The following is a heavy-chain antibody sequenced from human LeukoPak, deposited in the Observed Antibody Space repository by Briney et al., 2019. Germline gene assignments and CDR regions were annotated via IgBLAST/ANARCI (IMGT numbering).Heavy chain of an antibody. J-gene: IGHJ5*02. CDR1: GFSFSSNW. CDR2: INSGGTGT. D-gene: IGHD6-19*01. Sequence: PGGSLRLSCAASGFSFSSNWMHWVRQTPGKGLVWVSRINSGGTGTSYADSVEGRFTISRDNAKYTLFLQMNSLRGEDTAVYYCATSLGPLAESWGQGTLVTVSS. CDR3: ATSLGPLAES. V-gene: IGHV3-74*01.